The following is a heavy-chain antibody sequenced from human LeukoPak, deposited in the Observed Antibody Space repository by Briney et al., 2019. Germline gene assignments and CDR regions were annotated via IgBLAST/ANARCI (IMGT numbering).Heavy chain of an antibody. CDR1: GFTFSSYE. CDR3: AREEDHYCGSGRPPGY. J-gene: IGHJ4*02. V-gene: IGHV3-48*03. Sequence: GGSLRLSCAASGFTFSSYEMNWVRQAPGKGLEWVSYISGSGSTIHYADSVKGRFTISRDNAKNSLYLQMNSLRAEDTAVYYCAREEDHYCGSGRPPGYWGRGTLVTVSS. D-gene: IGHD3-10*01. CDR2: ISGSGSTI.